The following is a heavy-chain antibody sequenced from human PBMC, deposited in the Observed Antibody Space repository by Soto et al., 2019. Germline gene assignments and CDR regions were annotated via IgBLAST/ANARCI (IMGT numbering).Heavy chain of an antibody. J-gene: IGHJ6*02. D-gene: IGHD4-17*01. CDR1: GGTLSNYG. V-gene: IGHV1-69*12. CDR3: ARGDATKIVVTTYYGMDV. Sequence: QVQLVQSGAEVKKPGSSVKVSCKASGGTLSNYGISWVRQAPGQGLEWMGGIIPVFGTANYAQKFQGRVTITAGEXTXTXXMDVSSLRSDDTAVYYCARGDATKIVVTTYYGMDVWGQGTTVTVSS. CDR2: IIPVFGTA.